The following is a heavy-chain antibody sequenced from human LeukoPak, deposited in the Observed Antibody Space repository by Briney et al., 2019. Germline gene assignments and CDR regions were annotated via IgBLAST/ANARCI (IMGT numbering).Heavy chain of an antibody. D-gene: IGHD3-22*01. J-gene: IGHJ4*02. CDR2: ISAYNGNT. V-gene: IGHV1-18*01. CDR3: ARDIGMRIEVVAFDY. CDR1: GYTFTSYG. Sequence: ASVKVSCKASGYTFTSYGISWVRQAPGQGLEWMGWISAYNGNTNYAQKLQGRVTMTTDTSTSTAYMELRSLRSDDTAVYYCARDIGMRIEVVAFDYWGQGTLVTVSS.